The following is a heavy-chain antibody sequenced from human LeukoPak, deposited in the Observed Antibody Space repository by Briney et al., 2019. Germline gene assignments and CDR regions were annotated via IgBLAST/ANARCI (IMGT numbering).Heavy chain of an antibody. D-gene: IGHD6-19*01. CDR1: GFSFSHAW. CDR3: TTSPQWLEN. Sequence: GGSLRLSCAASGFSFSHAWMTWVRQAPGKGLEWIGRIQSETDGGTTDYAAPVKGRFTISRDDSKNMLYLQMNILKNEDTAVYYCTTSPQWLENWGQGTLVTVSP. CDR2: IQSETDGGTT. V-gene: IGHV3-15*01. J-gene: IGHJ4*02.